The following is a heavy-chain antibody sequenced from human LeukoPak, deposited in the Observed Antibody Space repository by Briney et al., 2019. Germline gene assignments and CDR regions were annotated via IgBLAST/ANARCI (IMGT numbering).Heavy chain of an antibody. J-gene: IGHJ4*02. CDR3: ARGVGVAAAGTWYGY. CDR1: GGSFSGYY. D-gene: IGHD6-13*01. Sequence: SETLSLTCAVYGGSFSGYYRSWIRQPPGKGLEWIGEINHSGSTNYNPSLKSRVTISVDTSKNQFSLKLSSVTAADTAVYYCARGVGVAAAGTWYGYWGQGTLVTVSS. CDR2: INHSGST. V-gene: IGHV4-34*01.